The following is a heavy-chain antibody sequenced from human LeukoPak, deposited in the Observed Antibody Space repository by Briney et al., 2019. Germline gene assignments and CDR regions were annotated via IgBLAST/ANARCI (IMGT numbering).Heavy chain of an antibody. V-gene: IGHV3-64*04. Sequence: GGSLRLSCSASGFTFSSYAMHWVRQAPGKGLEYVSAISSNGGSTYYADSVKGRFTISRDNSKNTLYLQMNSLRAEDTAVYYCVRSGIGYSGYDWVELRDNWFDLWGQGTLVTVSS. CDR2: ISSNGGST. D-gene: IGHD5-12*01. CDR3: VRSGIGYSGYDWVELRDNWFDL. CDR1: GFTFSSYA. J-gene: IGHJ5*02.